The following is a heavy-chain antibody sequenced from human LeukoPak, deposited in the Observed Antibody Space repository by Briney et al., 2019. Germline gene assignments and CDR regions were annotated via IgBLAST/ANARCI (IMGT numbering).Heavy chain of an antibody. Sequence: SETLSLTCSVSAGSISRYYWSWIRQPPGKGLEWIGYIYYSGSTNYNPSLKSRVTMSLDTSRNQFSLKLSSVTAADTAVYYCARERHYYDTRGYYYFDYWGQGTLVTVSS. V-gene: IGHV4-59*01. CDR2: IYYSGST. J-gene: IGHJ4*02. CDR3: ARERHYYDTRGYYYFDY. CDR1: AGSISRYY. D-gene: IGHD3-22*01.